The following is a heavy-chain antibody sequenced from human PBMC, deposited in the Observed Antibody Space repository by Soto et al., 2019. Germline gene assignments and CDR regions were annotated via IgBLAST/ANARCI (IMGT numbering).Heavy chain of an antibody. V-gene: IGHV4-34*01. Sequence: SETLSLTCAVYGGSFSNNYWTWFRQPPGKGLEWIGEISPSGTTKYIPSLKSRGAISVDTSRKQFFLKVTSVSAADTAVYYCATSLWFGTQPEIWGPGTLVTVSS. D-gene: IGHD3-10*01. J-gene: IGHJ4*02. CDR2: ISPSGTT. CDR1: GGSFSNNY. CDR3: ATSLWFGTQPEI.